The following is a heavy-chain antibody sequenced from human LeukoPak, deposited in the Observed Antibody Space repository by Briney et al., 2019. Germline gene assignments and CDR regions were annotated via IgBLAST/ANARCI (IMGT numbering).Heavy chain of an antibody. J-gene: IGHJ3*02. V-gene: IGHV4-4*07. D-gene: IGHD2-2*02. CDR2: IYTSGST. CDR3: ARGFDGYCSSSSCYNYAFDI. CDR1: GGSISSYY. Sequence: SETLSLTCTVSGGSISSYYWSWIRQPAGKGLEWIGRIYTSGSTNYNPSLKSRVTMSVDTSKNQFSLKLSSVTAADTAVYYCARGFDGYCSSSSCYNYAFDIWGQGTMVTVSS.